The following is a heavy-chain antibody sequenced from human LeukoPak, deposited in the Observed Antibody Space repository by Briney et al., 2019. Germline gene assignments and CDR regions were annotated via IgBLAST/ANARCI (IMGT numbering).Heavy chain of an antibody. Sequence: PSQTLSLTCTVSGGSISSGSYYWSWIRRPAGKGLEWIGRIYTSGSTNYNPSLKSRVTISVDTSKNQFSLKLSSVTAADTAVYYCARIPKPGIAVAGMVHDWFDPWGQGTLVTVSS. CDR1: GGSISSGSYY. CDR2: IYTSGST. CDR3: ARIPKPGIAVAGMVHDWFDP. J-gene: IGHJ5*02. D-gene: IGHD6-19*01. V-gene: IGHV4-61*02.